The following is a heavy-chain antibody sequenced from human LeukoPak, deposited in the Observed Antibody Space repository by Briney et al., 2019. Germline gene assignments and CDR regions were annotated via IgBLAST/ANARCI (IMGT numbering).Heavy chain of an antibody. V-gene: IGHV3-30-3*02. CDR3: ATGGSGYHRS. D-gene: IGHD3-22*01. CDR1: GFTFSSYA. CDR2: ISYDGSNK. J-gene: IGHJ1*01. Sequence: GGSLRLSCTAPGFTFSSYAMHWVRQAPGKGLEWVAVISYDGSNKYYADSVKGRFTISRDNSKNTLYLQMNSLRAEDTAVYYCATGGSGYHRSWGQGTLVTVSS.